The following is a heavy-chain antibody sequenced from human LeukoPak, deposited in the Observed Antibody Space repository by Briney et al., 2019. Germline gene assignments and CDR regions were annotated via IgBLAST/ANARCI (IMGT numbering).Heavy chain of an antibody. Sequence: SETLSLTCAVYGGSFSGYYWSWIRQPPGKGLEWIGEINHSGSTNYNPSLKSRVTISVDTSKNQFSLKLSSVTAADTAVYYCARARGNGAAAATRYYYYGMDVWGQGTTVTVSS. D-gene: IGHD6-13*01. V-gene: IGHV4-34*01. CDR2: INHSGST. CDR1: GGSFSGYY. CDR3: ARARGNGAAAATRYYYYGMDV. J-gene: IGHJ6*02.